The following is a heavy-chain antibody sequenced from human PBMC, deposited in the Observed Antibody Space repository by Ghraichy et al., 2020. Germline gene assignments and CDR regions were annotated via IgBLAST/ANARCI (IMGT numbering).Heavy chain of an antibody. CDR1: GFTFSSYG. D-gene: IGHD3-10*01. CDR3: ARDRITMVRGVILYYYGMDV. CDR2: IWYDGSNK. V-gene: IGHV3-33*01. Sequence: GGSLRLSRAASGFTFSSYGMHWVRQAPGKGLEWVAVIWYDGSNKYYADSVKGRFTISRDNSKNTLYLQMNSLRAKDTAVYYCARDRITMVRGVILYYYGMDVWGQGTTVTVSS. J-gene: IGHJ6*02.